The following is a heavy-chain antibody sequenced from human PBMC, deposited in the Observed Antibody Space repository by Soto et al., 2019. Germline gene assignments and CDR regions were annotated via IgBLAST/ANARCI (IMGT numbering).Heavy chain of an antibody. CDR1: CGSISSYY. D-gene: IGHD4-17*01. Sequence: QVQLQESGPGLVKPSETLSLTCTVSCGSISSYYWSWIRQPPGKGLEWIGYIYYSGSTNYNPSLKSPVTITVDKSNNQFSLRLSSVTAADTAVYYCATRYGRTLDYWGQGTLVTVSS. J-gene: IGHJ4*02. CDR3: ATRYGRTLDY. CDR2: IYYSGST. V-gene: IGHV4-59*08.